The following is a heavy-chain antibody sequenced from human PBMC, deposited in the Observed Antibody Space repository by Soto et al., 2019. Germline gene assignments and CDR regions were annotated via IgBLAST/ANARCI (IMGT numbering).Heavy chain of an antibody. CDR1: GGSITSYNYY. CDR3: ARGGSGYYDFWSGFDY. D-gene: IGHD3-3*01. J-gene: IGHJ4*02. CDR2: IYYSGST. V-gene: IGHV4-31*03. Sequence: PSETLSLTCTVSGGSITSYNYYWSLVRQHPGKGLEWIGYIYYSGSTYYNPSLKSRLTISVDTSKNQFSLKLSSVTAADTAVYYCARGGSGYYDFWSGFDYWGQGTLVTVXS.